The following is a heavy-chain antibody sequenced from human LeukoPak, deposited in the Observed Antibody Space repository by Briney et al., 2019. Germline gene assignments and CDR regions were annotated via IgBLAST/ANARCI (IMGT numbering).Heavy chain of an antibody. CDR3: ARDWNPAVAGTPDAFDI. J-gene: IGHJ3*02. V-gene: IGHV3-30*04. CDR1: GFTLRCYA. D-gene: IGHD6-19*01. Sequence: PGGSLSLSCAASGFTLRCYAMHSVRQAPGKGLERVAVISYDESNKYYADSVKGRFTISRDNSKNTLYLQMNSLRAEDTAVYYCARDWNPAVAGTPDAFDIWGQGTMVTVSS. CDR2: ISYDESNK.